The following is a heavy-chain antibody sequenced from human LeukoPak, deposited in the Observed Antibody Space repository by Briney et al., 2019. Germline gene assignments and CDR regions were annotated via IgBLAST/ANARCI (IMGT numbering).Heavy chain of an antibody. CDR1: GGSISSYY. V-gene: IGHV4-59*01. CDR3: ARTEGNYYYYYMDV. CDR2: IYYSGST. J-gene: IGHJ6*03. Sequence: PSQSLSLTCTVAGGSISSYYWSWIRQPPGKGLEWIGYIYYSGSTNYNPSLKSRVTISVDTSKNQFSLKLSSVPAADTAVYYCARTEGNYYYYYMDVWGKGTTVTIS.